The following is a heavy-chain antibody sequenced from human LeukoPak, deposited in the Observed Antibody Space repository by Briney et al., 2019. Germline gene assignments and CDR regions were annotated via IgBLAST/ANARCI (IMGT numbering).Heavy chain of an antibody. Sequence: GGSLRLSCAAPGFTLSSYSLNWVRQAAGKGLEWVSSISSSSTYIYSADSVKGRFTISRDDAKNSLFLQMNSLRVEDTGIYYCARGDYSSGWSLEYWGQGTLVIVSS. CDR2: ISSSSTYI. V-gene: IGHV3-21*01. D-gene: IGHD6-19*01. CDR1: GFTLSSYS. J-gene: IGHJ4*02. CDR3: ARGDYSSGWSLEY.